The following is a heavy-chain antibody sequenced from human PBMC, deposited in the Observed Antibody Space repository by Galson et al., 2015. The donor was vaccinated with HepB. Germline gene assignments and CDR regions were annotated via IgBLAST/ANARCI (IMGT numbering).Heavy chain of an antibody. CDR2: IYYSGIT. J-gene: IGHJ4*02. V-gene: IGHV4-31*03. D-gene: IGHD3-3*01. Sequence: TLSLTCSVSGGSINTAGHYWSWIRQHPGKGLEWIGYIYYSGITYYNPSLKSRVSISIDTSKNQFSLKLTSVTAADTAVYYCAREKRFLEWSPLDYWGRGTLVTVSS. CDR1: GGSINTAGHY. CDR3: AREKRFLEWSPLDY.